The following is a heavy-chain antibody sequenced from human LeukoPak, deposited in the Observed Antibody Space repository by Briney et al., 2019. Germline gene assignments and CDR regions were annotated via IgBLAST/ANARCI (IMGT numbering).Heavy chain of an antibody. D-gene: IGHD3-16*01. CDR1: GFTFSSYE. V-gene: IGHV3-48*03. CDR3: ASQSFARFDP. CDR2: ISSSGSTI. Sequence: GGSLRLSCAASGFTFSSYEMNWVRQAPGKGLEWVSYISSSGSTIYYADSVKGRFTISRDNAKNSLYLQMSSLRVEDTAVYYCASQSFARFDPWGQGTLVTVSS. J-gene: IGHJ5*02.